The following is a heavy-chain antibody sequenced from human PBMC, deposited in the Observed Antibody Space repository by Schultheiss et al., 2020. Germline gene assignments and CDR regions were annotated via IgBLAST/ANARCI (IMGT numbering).Heavy chain of an antibody. CDR1: GFTFSSYA. Sequence: GGSLRLSCAASGFTFSSYAMSWVRQAPGKGLEWVSYISSSGNTIYYSDSVKGRFTVSRDNAKKSLYLQMNSLRAEDTAVYFCARAKIDYWGQGTLVTGSS. J-gene: IGHJ4*02. CDR2: ISSSGNTI. V-gene: IGHV3-48*04. CDR3: ARAKIDY.